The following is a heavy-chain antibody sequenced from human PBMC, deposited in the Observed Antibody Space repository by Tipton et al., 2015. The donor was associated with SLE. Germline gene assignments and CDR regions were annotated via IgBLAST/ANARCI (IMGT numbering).Heavy chain of an antibody. Sequence: TLSLTCTVSGGSVSSNYWSWIRQPPGKGLEWIGYIDYRDITNYNPSLKSRVTMSIDTSKNQFSLKLSSVTAADTAVYYCAKGGVGGYDYFDYWGQGALVTVSS. J-gene: IGHJ4*02. CDR1: GGSVSSNY. V-gene: IGHV4-59*02. CDR3: AKGGVGGYDYFDY. CDR2: IDYRDIT. D-gene: IGHD5-12*01.